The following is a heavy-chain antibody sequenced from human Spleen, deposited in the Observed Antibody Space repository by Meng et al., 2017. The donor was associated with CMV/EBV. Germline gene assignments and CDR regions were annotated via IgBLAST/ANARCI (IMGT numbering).Heavy chain of an antibody. CDR2: IWHDGRKV. J-gene: IGHJ4*02. Sequence: GESLKISCAASGFTFSSYAMSWVRQAPGKGLEWVAFIWHDGRKVYYGDSVKGRFTVSKDNSERTVYLQMSSLRPEDTAVYYCAKDYSRGTNWYGVADYWGQGTLVTVSS. CDR3: AKDYSRGTNWYGVADY. V-gene: IGHV3-30*02. D-gene: IGHD6-13*01. CDR1: GFTFSSYA.